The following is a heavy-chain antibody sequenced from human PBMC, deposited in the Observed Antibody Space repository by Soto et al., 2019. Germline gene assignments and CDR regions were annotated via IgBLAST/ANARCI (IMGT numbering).Heavy chain of an antibody. CDR1: GYTFTGYY. Sequence: QVQLVQSGAEVKKPGASVKVSCKASGYTFTGYYMHWVRQAPGQGLEWMGWINPNSGGTNYAQKFHGWVTMTRDTSISTAYMELSRLRSDDTAVYYCARVREGSYDIPPPTGRGRDDAFDIWGQGTMVTVSS. D-gene: IGHD3-10*01. CDR2: INPNSGGT. J-gene: IGHJ3*02. CDR3: ARVREGSYDIPPPTGRGRDDAFDI. V-gene: IGHV1-2*04.